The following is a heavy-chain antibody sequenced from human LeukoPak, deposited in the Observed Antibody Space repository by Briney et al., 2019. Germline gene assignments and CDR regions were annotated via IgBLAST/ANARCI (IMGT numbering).Heavy chain of an antibody. Sequence: GSLSHCCEASGFSLSTSALCRLRQPPGKGLEWIGEINHSGSTNYNPSLKSRVTISVDTSKKQFSLKLSSGTAADTAVYYCARGVGNYGEPTGYWGQGTLVTVSS. J-gene: IGHJ4*02. D-gene: IGHD4-17*01. CDR3: ARGVGNYGEPTGY. CDR2: INHSGST. CDR1: GFSLSTSA. V-gene: IGHV4-34*01.